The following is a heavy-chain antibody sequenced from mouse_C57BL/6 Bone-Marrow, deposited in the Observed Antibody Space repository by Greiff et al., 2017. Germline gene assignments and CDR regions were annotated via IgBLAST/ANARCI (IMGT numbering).Heavy chain of an antibody. D-gene: IGHD2-12*01. CDR3: ARSYDWFAY. Sequence: VQLQQSGPELVKPGASVKMSCKASGYTFTDYNMHWVKQSHGKSLEGIGYINPNNGGTSYNQKFKGKDTLTVNKSSITAYIERRSLTSEDSEVYYWARSYDWFAYWGEGTLITVSA. V-gene: IGHV1-22*01. J-gene: IGHJ3*01. CDR1: GYTFTDYN. CDR2: INPNNGGT.